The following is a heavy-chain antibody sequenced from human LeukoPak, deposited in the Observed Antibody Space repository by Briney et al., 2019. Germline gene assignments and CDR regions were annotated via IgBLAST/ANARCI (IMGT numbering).Heavy chain of an antibody. CDR1: GITFSSYA. CDR3: AKDQRPVATKTYYFDY. Sequence: PGGSLRLSCAASGITFSSYAMSWVRQAPGKGLEWVAFIRFDGSNKYYADSVKGRFTISRDNSRNTLYLHMNSLRPEDTAVYYCAKDQRPVATKTYYFDYWGQGTLVTVSS. D-gene: IGHD5-12*01. V-gene: IGHV3-30*02. CDR2: IRFDGSNK. J-gene: IGHJ4*02.